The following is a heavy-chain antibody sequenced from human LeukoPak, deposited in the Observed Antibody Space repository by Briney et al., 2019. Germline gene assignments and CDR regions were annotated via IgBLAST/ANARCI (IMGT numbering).Heavy chain of an antibody. J-gene: IGHJ4*02. Sequence: GASVKVSCKASGGTFSSYAISWVRQAPGQGLEWMGGIIPIFGTANYAQKFQGRVTITADESTSTAYMELSSPRSEDTAVYYCARARWGLGYFDYWGQGTLVTVSS. CDR2: IIPIFGTA. CDR3: ARARWGLGYFDY. V-gene: IGHV1-69*13. CDR1: GGTFSSYA. D-gene: IGHD2-21*01.